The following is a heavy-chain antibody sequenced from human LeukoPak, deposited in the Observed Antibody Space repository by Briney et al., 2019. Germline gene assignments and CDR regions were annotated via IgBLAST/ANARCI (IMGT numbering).Heavy chain of an antibody. Sequence: PSETLSLTCTVSGGSISSSSYYWGWIRQPPGKGLEWLGSIYYSGSTYYNPSLKSRVTISVDTSKNQFSLKLSSVTAADTAVCYCARAYSGSYGTFDYWGQGTLVTVSS. D-gene: IGHD1-26*01. CDR2: IYYSGST. J-gene: IGHJ4*02. V-gene: IGHV4-39*01. CDR3: ARAYSGSYGTFDY. CDR1: GGSISSSSYY.